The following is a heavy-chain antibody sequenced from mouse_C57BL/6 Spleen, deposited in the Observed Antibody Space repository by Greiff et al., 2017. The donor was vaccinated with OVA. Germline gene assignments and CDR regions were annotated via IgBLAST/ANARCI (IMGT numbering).Heavy chain of an antibody. Sequence: QVTLKESGPGILQPYQTLSLTCSFSGFSLSTFGMGVGWIRQPSGKGLEWLAHIWWDDDKYYNPALKSRLTISKDTSKNQVFLQIANVDTADTATYYCARMDDYDWYFDVWGTGTTVTVSS. V-gene: IGHV8-8*01. CDR1: GFSLSTFGMG. J-gene: IGHJ1*03. CDR2: IWWDDDK. CDR3: ARMDDYDWYFDV. D-gene: IGHD2-4*01.